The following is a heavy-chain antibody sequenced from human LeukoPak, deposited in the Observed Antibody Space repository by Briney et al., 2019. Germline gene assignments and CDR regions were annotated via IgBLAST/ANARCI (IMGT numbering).Heavy chain of an antibody. J-gene: IGHJ4*02. V-gene: IGHV3-21*01. Sequence: PGGSLRLSCAASGFTFSSYSMNWVRQAPGKGLEWVSSISSSSSYIYYADSAKGRFTISRDNAKNSLYLQMNNLRAEDTAVYYCAREGYDSSGYSLDYWGQGTLVTVSS. D-gene: IGHD3-22*01. CDR3: AREGYDSSGYSLDY. CDR2: ISSSSSYI. CDR1: GFTFSSYS.